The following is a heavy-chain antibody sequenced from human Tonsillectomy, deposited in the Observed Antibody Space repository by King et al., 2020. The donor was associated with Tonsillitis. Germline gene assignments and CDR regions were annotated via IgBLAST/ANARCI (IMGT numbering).Heavy chain of an antibody. CDR2: IKQDGSEK. D-gene: IGHD6-13*01. V-gene: IGHV3-7*04. CDR3: ARDHRTSGYSSSWYDY. Sequence: VQLVESGGGLVQPGGSLRLSCAASGFTFSSYWMSWVRQAPGKGLEWVANIKQDGSEKYYVDSLKGRFTISRDNAKNSLYLQMNSLRAEDTAVYYCARDHRTSGYSSSWYDYWGQGTLVTVSS. CDR1: GFTFSSYW. J-gene: IGHJ4*02.